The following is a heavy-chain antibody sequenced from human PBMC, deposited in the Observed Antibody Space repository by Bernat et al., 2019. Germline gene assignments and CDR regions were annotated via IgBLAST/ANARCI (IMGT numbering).Heavy chain of an antibody. CDR3: ARVNIVVVPAASYYMDV. Sequence: QVQLQESGPGLVKPSQTLSLTCTVSGGSISSGGYYWSWIRQHPGKGLEWIGYIYYSGSTYYNPSLKSRVTISVDTSKNQFSLKLSSVTAADTAVYYCARVNIVVVPAASYYMDVWGKGTTVTVSS. CDR2: IYYSGST. CDR1: GGSISSGGYY. V-gene: IGHV4-31*03. J-gene: IGHJ6*03. D-gene: IGHD2-2*01.